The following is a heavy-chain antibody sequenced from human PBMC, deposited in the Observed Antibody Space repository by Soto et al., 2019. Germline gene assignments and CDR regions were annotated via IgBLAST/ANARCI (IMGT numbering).Heavy chain of an antibody. J-gene: IGHJ4*02. V-gene: IGHV5-51*01. CDR2: IYPGDSDT. CDR1: GYSFTSYW. Sequence: GESLKISCKGSGYSFTSYWIGWVRQMPGKGLEWMGIIYPGDSDTRYSPSFQGQVTISADKSISTAYLQWSSLKASDTAMYYCARDIGYCSGGSCYGPYYYFDYWGQGTLVTGSS. D-gene: IGHD2-15*01. CDR3: ARDIGYCSGGSCYGPYYYFDY.